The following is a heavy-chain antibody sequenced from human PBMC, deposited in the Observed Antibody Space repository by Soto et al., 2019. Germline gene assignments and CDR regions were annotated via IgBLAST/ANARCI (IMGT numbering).Heavy chain of an antibody. V-gene: IGHV3-9*01. Sequence: PGGSLRLSCAASGFTFDDYAMHWVRQAPGKGLEWVSGISWNSGSIGYADSVKGRFTISRDNAKNSLYLQMNSLRAEDTAVYYCASELRFLEWLLLGSEPTQRDYYYYYMDVWGKGTTVTVSS. J-gene: IGHJ6*03. CDR3: ASELRFLEWLLLGSEPTQRDYYYYYMDV. CDR2: ISWNSGSI. CDR1: GFTFDDYA. D-gene: IGHD3-3*01.